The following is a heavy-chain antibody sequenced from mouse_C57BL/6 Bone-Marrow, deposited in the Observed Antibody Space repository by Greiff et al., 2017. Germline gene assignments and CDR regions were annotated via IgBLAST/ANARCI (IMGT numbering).Heavy chain of an antibody. CDR3: AIWSYDGYYREYYYAMDY. CDR2: IHPSVSDT. Sequence: QVQLQQPGAELVKPGASVKVSCKASGYTFTSYWMHWVKQRPGQGLEWIGRIHPSVSDTNYNQKFKGKATLTVDKSSSTAYMQLSSLTSEDSAVYYCAIWSYDGYYREYYYAMDYWGQGTSVTVSS. CDR1: GYTFTSYW. J-gene: IGHJ4*01. D-gene: IGHD2-3*01. V-gene: IGHV1-74*01.